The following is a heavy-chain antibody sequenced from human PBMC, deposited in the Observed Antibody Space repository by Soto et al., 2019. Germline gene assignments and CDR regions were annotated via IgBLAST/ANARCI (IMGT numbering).Heavy chain of an antibody. CDR1: GFSLSTSGVG. CDR2: IYWDDDK. Sequence: QITLKESGPTLVKPTQTLTLTCTFSGFSLSTSGVGVGWIRQPPGKALEWLALIYWDDDKRYSPSLKSRLTXTXXTSKNQVVLTMTNMDPVDTATYYCAHRPNTVTFDIWGQGTMVTVSS. D-gene: IGHD4-17*01. V-gene: IGHV2-5*02. J-gene: IGHJ3*02. CDR3: AHRPNTVTFDI.